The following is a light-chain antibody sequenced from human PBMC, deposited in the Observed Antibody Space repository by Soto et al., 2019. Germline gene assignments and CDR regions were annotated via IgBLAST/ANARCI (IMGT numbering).Light chain of an antibody. J-gene: IGLJ2*01. V-gene: IGLV1-44*01. CDR3: SAWDDSLKAVV. Sequence: QPVLTQPPSASGTPGQRVTISCSGSSANIESYTVNWYQQVPGTAPKLLIYSNNQRPSGVPDRFSGSKSGTSASLAISGLQSEDEADYYCSAWDDSLKAVVFGGGTQLTVL. CDR1: SANIESYT. CDR2: SNN.